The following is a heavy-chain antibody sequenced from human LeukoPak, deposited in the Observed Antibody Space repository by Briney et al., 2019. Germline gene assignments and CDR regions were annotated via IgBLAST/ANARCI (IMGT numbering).Heavy chain of an antibody. J-gene: IGHJ6*03. CDR2: INTNTGNP. V-gene: IGHV7-4-1*02. Sequence: GASVTVSCKASGYTFTSYAMNWVRQALGQGLEWMGWINTNTGNPTYAQGFTGRFVFSLDTSVSTAYLQISSLKAEDTAVYYCARAGYGGNLRYMDVWGKGTTVTVSS. CDR3: ARAGYGGNLRYMDV. D-gene: IGHD4-23*01. CDR1: GYTFTSYA.